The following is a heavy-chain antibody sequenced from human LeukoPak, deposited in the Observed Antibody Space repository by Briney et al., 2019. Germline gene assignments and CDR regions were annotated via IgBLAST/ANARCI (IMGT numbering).Heavy chain of an antibody. CDR2: INPSGGST. CDR3: ARTRGYYFDY. CDR1: GYSFTNYY. J-gene: IGHJ4*02. Sequence: ASVRVSCKASGYSFTNYYMHWVRQAPGQGLEWMGMINPSGGSTTYAQKFQGRVTMTRDLSTSTVYMELSSLTSEDTAVYYCARTRGYYFDYWGQGTLVTVSS. V-gene: IGHV1-46*01.